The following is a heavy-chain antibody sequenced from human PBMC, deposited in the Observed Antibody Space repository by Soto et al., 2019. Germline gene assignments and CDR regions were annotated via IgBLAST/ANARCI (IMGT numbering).Heavy chain of an antibody. J-gene: IGHJ4*02. D-gene: IGHD5-12*01. CDR1: GVSINTNNYY. V-gene: IGHV4-61*01. CDR2: IYSSGST. Sequence: PSETLSLTCTVSGVSINTNNYYWGWVRQPPGKGLEWIGYIYSSGSTLYNPSLKSRVIISVDTSMNQFSLKLSSVTAADTAVYYCARDSLALFDSWGQGTLVTVS. CDR3: ARDSLALFDS.